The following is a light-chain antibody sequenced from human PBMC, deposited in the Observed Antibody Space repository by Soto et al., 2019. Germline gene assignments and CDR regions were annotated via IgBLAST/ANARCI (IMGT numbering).Light chain of an antibody. CDR1: SSNVGSNT. J-gene: IGLJ3*02. Sequence: QSVLTQPPSASGTPGQWVTISCSGSSSNVGSNTVNCYEQLPGTAPKILIYSNNQRPPGVPDQLSAAKYGSSTSLAIGGLQSEEEADDYCGAWDESLNGLVFGGGTKLTVL. CDR2: SNN. CDR3: GAWDESLNGLV. V-gene: IGLV1-44*01.